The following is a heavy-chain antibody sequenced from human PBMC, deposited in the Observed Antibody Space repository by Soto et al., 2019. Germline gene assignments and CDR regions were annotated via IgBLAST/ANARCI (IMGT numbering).Heavy chain of an antibody. CDR1: GFTFDDYA. CDR2: ISWNSGSI. D-gene: IGHD3-10*01. J-gene: IGHJ3*02. V-gene: IGHV3-9*01. Sequence: EVQLVESGGGLVQPGRSLRLSCAASGFTFDDYAMHWVRQAPGKGLEWVSGISWNSGSIGYADSVKGRFTISRDNAKNSLYLQMNRLRAEDTALYYCAKDQDYYGSGSSDAFDIWGQGTMVTVSS. CDR3: AKDQDYYGSGSSDAFDI.